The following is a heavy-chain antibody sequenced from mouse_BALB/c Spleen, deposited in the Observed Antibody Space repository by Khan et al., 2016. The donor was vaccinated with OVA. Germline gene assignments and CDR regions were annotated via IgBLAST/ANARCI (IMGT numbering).Heavy chain of an antibody. CDR3: ARVSYYYDSEGIAY. V-gene: IGHV5-6*01. D-gene: IGHD1-1*01. Sequence: EVELVESGGDLVKPGGSLKLSCAASGFTFTTYGMSWVRQTPAKRLEWVATVSTGGGYTYYPASVKGRFTISRDTSKNTLYLQMSSLNTEDTARFYCARVSYYYDSEGIAYWGQGTLVTVSA. CDR2: VSTGGGYT. J-gene: IGHJ3*01. CDR1: GFTFTTYG.